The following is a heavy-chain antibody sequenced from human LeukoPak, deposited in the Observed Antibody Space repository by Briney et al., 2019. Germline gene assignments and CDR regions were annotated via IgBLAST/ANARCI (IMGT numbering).Heavy chain of an antibody. V-gene: IGHV4-39*01. CDR1: GGSISSSSYY. Sequence: SETLSLTCTVPGGSISSSSYYWGWIRQPPGKGLEWIGSIYYSGSTYYNPSLKSRVTISVDTSKNQFSLKLSSVTAADTAVYYCARRGYYDSSGYSDYWGQGTLVTVSS. CDR2: IYYSGST. J-gene: IGHJ4*02. CDR3: ARRGYYDSSGYSDY. D-gene: IGHD3-22*01.